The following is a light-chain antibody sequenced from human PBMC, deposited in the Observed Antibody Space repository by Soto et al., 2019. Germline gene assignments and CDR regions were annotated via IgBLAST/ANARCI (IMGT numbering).Light chain of an antibody. Sequence: QSALTQPASVSGSPGQSITISCTGTSSDVGGYNYVSWYQQHPGKAPKLMIYEVSNRPSGVSNRFSGSKSGNTASLTISGLQAEDEADYYCSSYTSSSLVFGTETKLTVL. CDR2: EVS. V-gene: IGLV2-14*01. CDR3: SSYTSSSLV. J-gene: IGLJ1*01. CDR1: SSDVGGYNY.